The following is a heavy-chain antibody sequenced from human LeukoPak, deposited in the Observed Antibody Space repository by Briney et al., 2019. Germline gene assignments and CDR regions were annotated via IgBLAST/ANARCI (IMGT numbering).Heavy chain of an antibody. J-gene: IGHJ5*02. D-gene: IGHD3-9*01. CDR1: GYSFTSYW. CDR3: ARHTRSRYFGSFDP. V-gene: IGHV5-51*01. Sequence: GESLKISCKGSGYSFTSYWIGWVREIPGKGLEWMGIVYPGDSDPRYSPPFQGQVTISADKSISTAYLQWSSLKASDTVMYYCARHTRSRYFGSFDPWGQGTLVTVSS. CDR2: VYPGDSDP.